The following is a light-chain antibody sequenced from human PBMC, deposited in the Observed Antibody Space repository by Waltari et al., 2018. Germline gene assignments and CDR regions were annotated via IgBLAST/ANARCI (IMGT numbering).Light chain of an antibody. CDR3: QQYYDSPLT. CDR2: DAS. Sequence: DTQLSQFPSTLAASVGDRVTITCRAREAINKWLAWYQQKPGKAPKVLIYDASTLQSEVPSRFSGSGSGTEFTLTIDSLQPDDFATYYCQQYYDSPLTFGGGTKVEIK. J-gene: IGKJ4*01. V-gene: IGKV1-5*01. CDR1: EAINKW.